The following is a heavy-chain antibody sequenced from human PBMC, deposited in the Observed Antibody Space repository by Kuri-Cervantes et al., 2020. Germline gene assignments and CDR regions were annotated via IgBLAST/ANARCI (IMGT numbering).Heavy chain of an antibody. V-gene: IGHV3-30*03. D-gene: IGHD3-3*01. CDR2: ILHDVNNK. CDR3: VAGTRNHDLWSGYY. Sequence: GESLKISCAASGFKFSGYGMHWVRQAPGRGLEWVAVILHDVNNKFYADSVKGRFTISRDNSKNTLFLQMNSLRVEDTAVYFCVAGTRNHDLWSGYYWGPGTLVTVSS. J-gene: IGHJ4*02. CDR1: GFKFSGYG.